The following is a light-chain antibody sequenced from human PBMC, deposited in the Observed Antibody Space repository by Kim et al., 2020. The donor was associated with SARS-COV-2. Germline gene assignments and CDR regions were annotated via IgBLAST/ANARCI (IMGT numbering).Light chain of an antibody. V-gene: IGKV1-39*01. CDR2: GAS. Sequence: SSVGDRVTIPCRASQTISTYLNWFQQKPGQAPKLLIYGASTLQSGVPSRFSGSGSGTDFTLTIRSLQPEDFATYYCQQSYGTPRTFAQGTKVEIK. J-gene: IGKJ1*01. CDR3: QQSYGTPRT. CDR1: QTISTY.